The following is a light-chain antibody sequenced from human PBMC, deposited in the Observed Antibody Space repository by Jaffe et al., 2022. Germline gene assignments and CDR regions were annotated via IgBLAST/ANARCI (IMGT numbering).Light chain of an antibody. J-gene: IGKJ1*01. CDR3: QKYNSALPRWT. V-gene: IGKV1-27*01. CDR2: AAS. CDR1: QGISNY. Sequence: DIQMTQSPSSLSASVGDRVTITCRASQGISNYLAWYQQKPGKVPKLLIYAASTLQSGVPSRFSGSGSGTDFTLTISSLQPEDVATYYCQKYNSALPRWTFGQGTKVEIK.